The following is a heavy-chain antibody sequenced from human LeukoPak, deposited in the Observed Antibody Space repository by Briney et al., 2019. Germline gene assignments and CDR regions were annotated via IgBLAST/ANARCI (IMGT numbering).Heavy chain of an antibody. CDR1: GGSISSYY. CDR2: IYYSGST. J-gene: IGHJ3*02. Sequence: SETLSLTCTVSGGSISSYYWSWIRQPPGKGLEWIGYIYYSGSTNYNSSLKSRVTISVDTSKNQFSLKLSSVTAADTAVYYCASVYCSSTSCYTRRDAFDIWGQGTMVTVSS. D-gene: IGHD2-2*02. CDR3: ASVYCSSTSCYTRRDAFDI. V-gene: IGHV4-59*08.